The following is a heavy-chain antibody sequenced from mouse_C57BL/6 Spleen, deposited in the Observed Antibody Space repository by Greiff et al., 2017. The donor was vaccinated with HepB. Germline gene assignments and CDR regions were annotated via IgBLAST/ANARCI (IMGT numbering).Heavy chain of an antibody. CDR2: ISDGGSYT. J-gene: IGHJ3*01. CDR1: GFTFSSYA. D-gene: IGHD1-1*01. V-gene: IGHV5-4*01. Sequence: VQLQQSGGGLVKPGGSLKLSCAASGFTFSSYAMSWVRQTPEKRLEWVATISDGGSYTYYPDNVKGRFTISRDNAKNNLYLQMSHLKSEDTAMYYCARPVVGGSWFAYWGQGTLVTVSA. CDR3: ARPVVGGSWFAY.